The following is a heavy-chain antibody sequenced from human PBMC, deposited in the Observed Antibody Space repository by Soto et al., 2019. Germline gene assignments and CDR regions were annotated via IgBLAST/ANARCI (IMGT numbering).Heavy chain of an antibody. V-gene: IGHV1-8*01. CDR2: MNPNSGNT. D-gene: IGHD5-12*01. J-gene: IGHJ5*02. CDR3: AGAISGYVT. Sequence: ASVKVSCKASGYTFTSYDINWVRQATGQGLEWMGWMNPNSGNTGYAQKFLGRVSLTTDTSASTASMDLSSLTSEDTAVYYCAGAISGYVTWGQGTLVTVSS. CDR1: GYTFTSYD.